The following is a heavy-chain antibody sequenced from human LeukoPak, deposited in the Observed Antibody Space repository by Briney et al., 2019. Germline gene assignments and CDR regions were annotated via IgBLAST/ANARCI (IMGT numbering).Heavy chain of an antibody. CDR3: ARVGGAAAGTDY. CDR2: INHSGST. V-gene: IGHV4-34*01. D-gene: IGHD6-13*01. J-gene: IGHJ4*02. Sequence: SETLSLTCAVYSGSFSGYYWSWIRQPPGKGLEWIGEINHSGSTNYNPSLKSRVTISVDTSKNQFSLKLSSVTAADTAVYYCARVGGAAAGTDYWGQGTLVTVSP. CDR1: SGSFSGYY.